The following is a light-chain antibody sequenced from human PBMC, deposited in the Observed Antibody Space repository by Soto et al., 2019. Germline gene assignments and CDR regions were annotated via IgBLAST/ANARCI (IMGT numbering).Light chain of an antibody. CDR3: QQSGSPPRP. V-gene: IGKV3-20*01. J-gene: IGKJ1*01. Sequence: LKKSPGTLSLYTRDRATLSCRASQIISDTSLAWYQQKPGQAPRLLIYDASSRATGIPDRFSGSGSGTDFTLTISRLEPEDVAGYYCQQSGSPPRPFGQGTKVDNK. CDR2: DAS. CDR1: QIISDTS.